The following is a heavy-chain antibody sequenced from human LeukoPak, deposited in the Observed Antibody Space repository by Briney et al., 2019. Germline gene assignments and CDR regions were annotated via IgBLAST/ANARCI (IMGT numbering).Heavy chain of an antibody. V-gene: IGHV3-7*01. D-gene: IGHD2-15*01. CDR3: ARENGYCSGANCYSYFDS. J-gene: IGHJ4*02. CDR2: IKKTGSET. Sequence: GGSLRLSCAASGFTLSHFWMSWVRQAPGKGLEWVAYIKKTGSETYYMDSVEGRFTITRDNSRDSVFLHMYGLRAEDTAVYFCARENGYCSGANCYSYFDSWGQGTLATVSS. CDR1: GFTLSHFW.